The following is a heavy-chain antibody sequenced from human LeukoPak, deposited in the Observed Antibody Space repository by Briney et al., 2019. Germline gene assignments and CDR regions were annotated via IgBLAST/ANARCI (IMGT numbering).Heavy chain of an antibody. D-gene: IGHD3-16*01. CDR1: GFTFSSYA. V-gene: IGHV3-23*01. Sequence: TGGSLRLSCAASGFTFSSYAMSWVRQAPGKGLEWVSAISGSGGSTYYADSVKGRFTISRDNSKNTLYLQMNSLRAEDTAVYYCAKDKGSGAWRLGRFDYWGQGTLVTVSS. CDR3: AKDKGSGAWRLGRFDY. CDR2: ISGSGGST. J-gene: IGHJ4*02.